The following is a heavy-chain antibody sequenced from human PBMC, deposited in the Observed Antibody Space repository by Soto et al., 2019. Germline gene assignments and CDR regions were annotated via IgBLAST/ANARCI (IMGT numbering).Heavy chain of an antibody. J-gene: IGHJ4*02. D-gene: IGHD3-22*01. V-gene: IGHV4-38-2*02. CDR3: ARDPWSYYDSSGYYYVGYFDY. CDR2: IYHSGST. CDR1: GYSISSGYY. Sequence: SETLSLTCAVSGYSISSGYYWGWIRQPPGKGLEWIGSIYHSGSTYYNPSLKSRVTISVDTSKNQFSLKLSSVTAADTAVYYCARDPWSYYDSSGYYYVGYFDYWGQGTLVTVSS.